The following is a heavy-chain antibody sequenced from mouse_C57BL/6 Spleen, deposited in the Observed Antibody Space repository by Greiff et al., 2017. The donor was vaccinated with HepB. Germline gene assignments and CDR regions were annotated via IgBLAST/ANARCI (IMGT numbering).Heavy chain of an antibody. Sequence: VQLQQSGAELVRPGTSVKVSCKASGYAFTNYLIEWVKQRPGQGLEWIGVINPGSGGTNYNEKFKGKATLTADKSSSTAYMQRSSLPSEDSAVYFCARCYYDYDGAMDYWGQGTSVTVSS. J-gene: IGHJ4*01. CDR1: GYAFTNYL. D-gene: IGHD2-4*01. CDR2: INPGSGGT. CDR3: ARCYYDYDGAMDY. V-gene: IGHV1-54*01.